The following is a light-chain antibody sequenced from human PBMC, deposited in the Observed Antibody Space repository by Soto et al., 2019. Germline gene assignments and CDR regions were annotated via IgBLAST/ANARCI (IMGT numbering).Light chain of an antibody. V-gene: IGLV1-44*01. CDR3: STWDDSVNGPL. Sequence: QAVVTQPPSASGAPGQRVTISCSGSSSDIGSNTVNWYQKLPGTAPKLLIFKNSQRYSGVPDRFSASKSGTSASLAISGLQSEDEAEYYCSTWDDSVNGPLFGGGTKLTVL. J-gene: IGLJ3*02. CDR2: KNS. CDR1: SSDIGSNT.